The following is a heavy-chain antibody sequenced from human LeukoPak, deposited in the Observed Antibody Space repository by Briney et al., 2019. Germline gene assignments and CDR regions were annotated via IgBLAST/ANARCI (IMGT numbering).Heavy chain of an antibody. CDR1: GGSISRYY. CDR3: ARQDSGTYLNPLDI. J-gene: IGHJ3*02. D-gene: IGHD1-26*01. CDR2: IYYTGST. Sequence: PSETLSLTCSVCGGSISRYYWRWPRQPPGKGLEWIGYIYYTGSTNYNPSLKSRVTISLDTSKNQLSLRLRSETATDTAEYYCARQDSGTYLNPLDIWGQGTVVTVSS. V-gene: IGHV4-59*08.